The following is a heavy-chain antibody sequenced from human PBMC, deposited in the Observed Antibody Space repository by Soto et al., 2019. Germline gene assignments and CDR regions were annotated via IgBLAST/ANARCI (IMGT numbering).Heavy chain of an antibody. V-gene: IGHV1-69*02. J-gene: IGHJ5*02. CDR2: IIPILGIA. CDR1: GVTFISYT. CDR3: ESSDISCILRLAQHSFVERTKGWFDP. D-gene: IGHD2-21*02. Sequence: QVQLVQSGAEVKKPGCSVKVSCKASGVTFISYTISWVRQAPGQGLEWMGRIIPILGIANYAQKLQGRVTITACNLTYKAYKEMSRMRSDTLSVYDCESSDISCILRLAQHSFVERTKGWFDPWRQVPLVTFS.